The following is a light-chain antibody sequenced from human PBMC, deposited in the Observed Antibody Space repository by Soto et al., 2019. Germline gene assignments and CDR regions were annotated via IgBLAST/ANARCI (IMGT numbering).Light chain of an antibody. CDR3: QQYNKWPRT. V-gene: IGKV3-15*01. CDR2: GAS. Sequence: IRMTQSPATLSVSTGERATLSCRASQSVSSNLAWYQQKPGQAPRLLIYGASTRATGIPARFSGSGSGTEFTLTISSLQSEDSAVYYCQQYNKWPRTFGQGTKVDIK. J-gene: IGKJ1*01. CDR1: QSVSSN.